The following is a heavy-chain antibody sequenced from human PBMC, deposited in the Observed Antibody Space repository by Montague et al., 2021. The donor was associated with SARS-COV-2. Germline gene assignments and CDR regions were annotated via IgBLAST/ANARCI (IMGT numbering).Heavy chain of an antibody. CDR3: ARMTVTTALDY. CDR1: GFSLSTSGVG. D-gene: IGHD4-17*01. CDR2: IDWDDDK. V-gene: IGHV2-70*11. J-gene: IGHJ4*02. Sequence: PALVKPTQTLTLTCTFSGFSLSTSGVGVGWIRQPPGKALEWLARIDWDDDKYYSTFLKTRLTISKDTSKNQVVLTMTNMDPVDTATYYCARMTVTTALDYWGQGTLVTVSS.